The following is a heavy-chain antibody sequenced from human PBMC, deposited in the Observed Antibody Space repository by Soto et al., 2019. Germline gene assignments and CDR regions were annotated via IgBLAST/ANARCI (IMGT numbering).Heavy chain of an antibody. CDR1: GFTFSSYA. CDR2: ISYDGSNK. D-gene: IGHD3-16*02. CDR3: ARDHYDYVWGSYRYYFDY. Sequence: PGGSLRLSCAASGFTFSSYAMHWVRQAPGKGLEWVAVISYDGSNKYYAGSVKGRFTISRDNSKNTLYLQMNSLRAEDTAVYYCARDHYDYVWGSYRYYFDYWGQGTLVTVSS. J-gene: IGHJ4*02. V-gene: IGHV3-30-3*01.